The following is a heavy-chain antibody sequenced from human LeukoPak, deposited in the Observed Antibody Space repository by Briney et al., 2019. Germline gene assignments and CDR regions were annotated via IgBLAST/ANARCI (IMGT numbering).Heavy chain of an antibody. CDR1: GGSINSNDYC. V-gene: IGHV4-39*01. J-gene: IGHJ5*02. CDR2: VFYTGDT. Sequence: PSETLSLTCSVSGGSINSNDYCWGWVRQPPGAGLEWMGTVFYTGDTYYNPSLKSRLTMSVDTSRNQFSLKLSSVTAADTALYYCARHRDSFGWTAGFDTWGQGILVTVSS. CDR3: ARHRDSFGWTAGFDT. D-gene: IGHD3-9*01.